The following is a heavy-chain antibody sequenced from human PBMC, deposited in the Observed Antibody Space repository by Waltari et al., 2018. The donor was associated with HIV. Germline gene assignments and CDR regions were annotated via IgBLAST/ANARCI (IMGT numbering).Heavy chain of an antibody. CDR1: GYSFRTYA. V-gene: IGHV1-18*01. CDR2: ISAYNRIA. D-gene: IGHD2-21*01. CDR3: ARGNSMLRMAELDY. Sequence: QVNLVQSGAEVKKPGAPVKVSCEASGYSFRTYAINWLRQAPGQGLEWVGWISAYNRIANYAEKVQGRVTITTDTSTNTAYMEIRSLRSDDTAVYFCARGNSMLRMAELDYWGQGTLVTVSS. J-gene: IGHJ4*02.